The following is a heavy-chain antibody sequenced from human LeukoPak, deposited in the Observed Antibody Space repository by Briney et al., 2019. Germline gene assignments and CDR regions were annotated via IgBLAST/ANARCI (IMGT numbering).Heavy chain of an antibody. CDR2: MNPNSGNT. CDR3: ARGRPYYDFWSGYPNWFEP. D-gene: IGHD3-3*01. CDR1: GYTFTSYD. V-gene: IGHV1-8*03. J-gene: IGHJ5*02. Sequence: ASVKVSCKASGYTFTSYDINWVRQATGQGLEWMGWMNPNSGNTGYAQKFQGRVTITRNTSISTAYMELSSLRSEDTAVYYCARGRPYYDFWSGYPNWFEPWGQGTLVTVSS.